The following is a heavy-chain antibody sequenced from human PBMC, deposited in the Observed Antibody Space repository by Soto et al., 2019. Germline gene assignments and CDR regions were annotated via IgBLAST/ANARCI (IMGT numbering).Heavy chain of an antibody. CDR3: ARDLGAGGDSDY. J-gene: IGHJ4*02. Sequence: SETLSLTCSVSGYSIGSAYYWCCIRQPPGKGLEWIASVSHSGITHYNPSLRSRLTISLDTSKNQFSLRLTSVTAADTAVYYCARDLGAGGDSDYWGQGTLVTVSS. D-gene: IGHD2-21*01. CDR2: VSHSGIT. V-gene: IGHV4-38-2*02. CDR1: GYSIGSAYY.